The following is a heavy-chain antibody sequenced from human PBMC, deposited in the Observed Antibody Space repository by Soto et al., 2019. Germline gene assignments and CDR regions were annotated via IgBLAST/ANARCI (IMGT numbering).Heavy chain of an antibody. CDR3: ARFLRTNWFDP. J-gene: IGHJ5*02. V-gene: IGHV4-30-4*01. CDR1: GGSISSGDYY. CDR2: IYYSGGT. Sequence: SETLSLTCTVSGGSISSGDYYWSWIRQPPGKGLEWIGNIYYSGGTYYNPSLKSRVTTSVDTSKNQVSLKLSSVTAADTAVYYCARFLRTNWFDPWGQGTLVTVSS.